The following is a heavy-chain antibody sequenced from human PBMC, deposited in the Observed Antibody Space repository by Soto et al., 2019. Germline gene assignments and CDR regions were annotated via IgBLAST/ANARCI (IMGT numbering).Heavy chain of an antibody. Sequence: ASVKVSCKASGYTFTSYAMHWVRQAPGQRLEWMGWINAGNGNAKYSQKFQGRVTITRDTSASTAYMELSSLRSEDTAVYYCARSGSGWYVEWFDPWGQGTLVTVSS. CDR3: ARSGSGWYVEWFDP. V-gene: IGHV1-3*01. CDR2: INAGNGNA. CDR1: GYTFTSYA. D-gene: IGHD6-19*01. J-gene: IGHJ5*02.